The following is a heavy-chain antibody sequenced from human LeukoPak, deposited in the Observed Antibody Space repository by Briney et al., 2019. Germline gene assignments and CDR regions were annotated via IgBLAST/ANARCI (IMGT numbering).Heavy chain of an antibody. CDR1: GGSISSYC. CDR2: IYYSGST. CDR3: ARTNRGYSSSFVDY. Sequence: SETLSLTCTVSGGSISSYCWSWIRQPPGKGLEWIGYIYYSGSTNYNPSLKSRVTISVDTSKNQFSLKLSSVTAADTAVYYCARTNRGYSSSFVDYWGQGTLVTVSS. V-gene: IGHV4-59*01. D-gene: IGHD6-13*01. J-gene: IGHJ4*02.